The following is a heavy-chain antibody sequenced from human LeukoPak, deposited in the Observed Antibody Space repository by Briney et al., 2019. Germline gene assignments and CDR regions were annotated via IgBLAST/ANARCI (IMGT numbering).Heavy chain of an antibody. CDR1: GYSFTSYD. CDR2: INPSDDST. CDR3: AGPYCSSTSCSSGYYYMDV. Sequence: ASVKVSCKASGYSFTSYDMHWVRQAPGQGLEWVGMINPSDDSTNYAQKFQGRVTMTRDTSTSTVYMELSSLRSEDTAVYYCAGPYCSSTSCSSGYYYMDVWGKGTTVTVPS. J-gene: IGHJ6*03. V-gene: IGHV1-46*01. D-gene: IGHD2-2*01.